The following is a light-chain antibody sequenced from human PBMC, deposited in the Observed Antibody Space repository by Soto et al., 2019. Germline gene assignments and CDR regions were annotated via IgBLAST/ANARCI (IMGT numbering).Light chain of an antibody. CDR1: QSVSSSY. Sequence: EIVLTQSPGTLSLSPGERATLSCRASQSVSSSYLAWYQQRPGQAPRLLIYGASSRATGIPDRFSGSGSGTDFTLTISRLVPEDFAVYYCQHYRSSPLFTFGPGTKVYIK. CDR3: QHYRSSPLFT. CDR2: GAS. J-gene: IGKJ3*01. V-gene: IGKV3-20*01.